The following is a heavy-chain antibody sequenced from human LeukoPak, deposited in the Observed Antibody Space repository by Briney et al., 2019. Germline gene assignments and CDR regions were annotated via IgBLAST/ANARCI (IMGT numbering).Heavy chain of an antibody. CDR2: ISSSGSTI. CDR1: GFTFSDYY. Sequence: PGGSLRLSCAASGFTFSDYYMSWIRQAPGKGLEWVSYISSSGSTIYYADSVKGRFTISRDNAKNSLYLQMNSLRAEDTAVYYCAREDYGGNSVWSGNYMDVWGKGTTVTVSS. CDR3: AREDYGGNSVWSGNYMDV. V-gene: IGHV3-11*04. D-gene: IGHD4-23*01. J-gene: IGHJ6*03.